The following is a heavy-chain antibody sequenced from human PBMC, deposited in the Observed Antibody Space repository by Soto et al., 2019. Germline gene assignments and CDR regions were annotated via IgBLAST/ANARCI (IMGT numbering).Heavy chain of an antibody. J-gene: IGHJ6*02. D-gene: IGHD6-19*01. CDR1: GFTFSSYA. CDR2: IYSGGST. CDR3: ARRSSGWHYYYGMDV. V-gene: IGHV3-53*01. Sequence: GGSLRLSCAASGFTFSSYAMSWVRQAPGKGLEWVSVIYSGGSTYYADSVKGRFTISRDNSKNTLYLQMNSLRAEDTAVYYCARRSSGWHYYYGMDVWGQGTTVTVSS.